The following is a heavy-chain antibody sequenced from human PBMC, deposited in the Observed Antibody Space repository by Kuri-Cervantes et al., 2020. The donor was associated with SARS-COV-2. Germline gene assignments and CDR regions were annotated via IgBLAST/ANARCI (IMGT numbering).Heavy chain of an antibody. CDR3: GVPAAMLDYGMDV. CDR1: GYSFTSYW. V-gene: IGHV5-10-1*01. CDR2: IDPSDSYT. D-gene: IGHD2-2*01. Sequence: GGSLRLSCKGSGYSFTSYWISWVRQMPGKGLEWMGRIDPSDSYTNYSPSFQGHVTISADKSISTAYLQWSSLKASDTAMYYCGVPAAMLDYGMDVWGQGTTVTVSS. J-gene: IGHJ6*02.